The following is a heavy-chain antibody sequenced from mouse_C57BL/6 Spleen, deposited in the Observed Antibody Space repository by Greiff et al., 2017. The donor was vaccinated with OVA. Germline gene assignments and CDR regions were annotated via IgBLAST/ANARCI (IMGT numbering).Heavy chain of an antibody. CDR2: IYPGSGST. D-gene: IGHD2-4*01. CDR1: GYTFTSYW. Sequence: VKLQQRGAELVKPGASVKMSCKASGYTFTSYWITWVKQRPGQGLEWIGDIYPGSGSTNYNEKFKSKATLTVETSSSTAYMQLSSLTSEDSAVYYCASWGLDYWGQGTTLTVSS. CDR3: ASWGLDY. J-gene: IGHJ2*01. V-gene: IGHV1-55*01.